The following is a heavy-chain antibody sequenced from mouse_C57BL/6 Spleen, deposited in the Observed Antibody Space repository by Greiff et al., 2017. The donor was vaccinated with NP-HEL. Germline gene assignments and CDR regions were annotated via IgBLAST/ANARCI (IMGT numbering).Heavy chain of an antibody. J-gene: IGHJ2*01. CDR2: IHPSDSGT. D-gene: IGHD2-3*01. CDR1: GYNFTSYW. Sequence: QVQLQQPGAELVKPGASVKVSCKASGYNFTSYWMHWVKQRPGQGLEWIGRIHPSDSGTNYNQKFKGKATLTVDKSSSTAYMQLSSLTSDDSAVYYCAICDGFTGDYWGQGTTLTVSS. V-gene: IGHV1-74*01. CDR3: AICDGFTGDY.